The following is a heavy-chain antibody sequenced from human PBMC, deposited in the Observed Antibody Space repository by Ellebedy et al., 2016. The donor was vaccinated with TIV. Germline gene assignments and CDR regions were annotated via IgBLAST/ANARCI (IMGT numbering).Heavy chain of an antibody. Sequence: GGSLRLSCAASGVSFSRYRMSWVRQAPGKGLEWVSSITDSSRTFYRDSVKGRFTISRDNAKNSVYLRMDTLRVEDTAVYHCVRDGAYGDYSPGYYGMDVWGQGTTVTVSS. V-gene: IGHV3-21*04. CDR3: VRDGAYGDYSPGYYGMDV. D-gene: IGHD3-22*01. CDR1: GVSFSRYR. CDR2: ITDSSRT. J-gene: IGHJ6*02.